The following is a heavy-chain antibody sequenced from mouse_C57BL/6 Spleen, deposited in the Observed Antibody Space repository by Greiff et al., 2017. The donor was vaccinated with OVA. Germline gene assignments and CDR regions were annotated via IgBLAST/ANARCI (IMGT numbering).Heavy chain of an antibody. V-gene: IGHV5-17*01. Sequence: EVMLVESGGGLVKPGGSLKLSCAASGFTFSDYGMHWVRQATEKGLEWVAYISSGSSTIYYADTVKGRFTISRDNAKNTLFLQMTSLRAEDTAMYYCARTGAMDYWGQGTSVTVSS. CDR2: ISSGSSTI. J-gene: IGHJ4*01. CDR1: GFTFSDYG. CDR3: ARTGAMDY.